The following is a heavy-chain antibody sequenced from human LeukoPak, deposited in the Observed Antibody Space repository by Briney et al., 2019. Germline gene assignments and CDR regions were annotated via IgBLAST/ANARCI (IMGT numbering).Heavy chain of an antibody. D-gene: IGHD6-19*01. J-gene: IGHJ6*03. CDR2: IRYDGTNK. CDR1: GFTFSNYD. V-gene: IGHV3-30*02. Sequence: GGSLRLSCAASGFTFSNYDMHWVRQAPDKGLEWVAFIRYDGTNKYYAESVKGRFTISRDNSKNTLYLQMNSLRGEDTAVYDCAKEDSTGWSPYKYYYMDVWGKGTTVTVSS. CDR3: AKEDSTGWSPYKYYYMDV.